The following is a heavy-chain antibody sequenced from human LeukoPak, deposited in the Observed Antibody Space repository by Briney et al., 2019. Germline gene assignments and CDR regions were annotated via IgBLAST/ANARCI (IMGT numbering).Heavy chain of an antibody. D-gene: IGHD6-6*01. Sequence: PSETLSLTCTVSGGSIRSSYYYWGWIRQPPGKGLEWIGSIYDSGSTYYNPSLKSRVTISVDTSKNQFSLKLSSVTAADTAVYYCAVRIAARPVFGWSGSRAIDYWGQGTLVTVSS. V-gene: IGHV4-39*07. CDR3: AVRIAARPVFGWSGSRAIDY. CDR1: GGSIRSSYYY. CDR2: IYDSGST. J-gene: IGHJ4*02.